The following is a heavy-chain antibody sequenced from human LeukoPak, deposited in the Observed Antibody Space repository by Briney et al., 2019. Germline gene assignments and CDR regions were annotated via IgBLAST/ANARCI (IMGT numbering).Heavy chain of an antibody. CDR3: ARERGPRDYDFWSGDRVYYGMDV. V-gene: IGHV3-66*01. Sequence: GGSLRLSCAASGFTVSSNYMSWVRQAPGKGLEWVSVIYSGGSTYYADSVKGRFTISRDNSKNTLYLQMNSLRAEDTAVYYCARERGPRDYDFWSGDRVYYGMDVWGQGTTVTVSS. CDR1: GFTVSSNY. D-gene: IGHD3-3*01. CDR2: IYSGGST. J-gene: IGHJ6*02.